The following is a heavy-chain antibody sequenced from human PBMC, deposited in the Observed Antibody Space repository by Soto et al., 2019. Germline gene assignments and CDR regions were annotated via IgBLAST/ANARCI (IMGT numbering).Heavy chain of an antibody. CDR1: GSPSSSYG. D-gene: IGHD6-19*01. CDR3: ARAGSAWSKNWFDP. CDR2: ISAYNGNT. J-gene: IGHJ5*02. V-gene: IGHV1-18*04. Sequence: VKVCPAASGSPSSSYGIIWVRQAPGHGLEWIGWISAYNGNTNYAQKLQGRVTMTTDPSTRTAYMELRSLRSDDTAVYYCARAGSAWSKNWFDPCGQETLLTVSS.